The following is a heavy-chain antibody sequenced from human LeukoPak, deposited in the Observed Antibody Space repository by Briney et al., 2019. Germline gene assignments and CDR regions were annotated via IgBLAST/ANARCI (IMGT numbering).Heavy chain of an antibody. D-gene: IGHD3-10*01. V-gene: IGHV3-48*03. CDR1: GFTFSSYE. J-gene: IGHJ4*02. Sequence: GRSLRLSCAASGFTFSSYEMNWVRQAPGKGLEWVSYISSSTTIYYADSVKGRFTISRDNSKNTLYLQMNSLRAEDTAVYYCAKTPHLWFGDLYYFDYWGQGTLVTVSS. CDR3: AKTPHLWFGDLYYFDY. CDR2: ISSSTTI.